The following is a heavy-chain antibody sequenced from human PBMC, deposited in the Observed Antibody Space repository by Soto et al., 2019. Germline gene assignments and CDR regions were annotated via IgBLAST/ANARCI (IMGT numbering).Heavy chain of an antibody. CDR1: GYTFTSYA. J-gene: IGHJ3*02. Sequence: QVQLVQSGAEVQKPGASVKVSCKASGYTFTSYAIHWVRQAPGPRLEWMGWINAGNGNTQYSQKFQGRVTITRDTSASIAYMEVSSLRSEDTALYYCAREQSGEIMTMTDAFDICGQGTMVTVSS. D-gene: IGHD3-16*01. CDR3: AREQSGEIMTMTDAFDI. V-gene: IGHV1-3*01. CDR2: INAGNGNT.